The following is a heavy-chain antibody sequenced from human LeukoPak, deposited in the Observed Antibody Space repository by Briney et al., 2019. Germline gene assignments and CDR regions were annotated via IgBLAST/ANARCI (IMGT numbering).Heavy chain of an antibody. CDR2: ISYDGSNK. CDR1: GFTFSSYA. J-gene: IGHJ4*02. D-gene: IGHD4-17*01. CDR3: AKFGDSLGPY. Sequence: GRSLRLSCAASGFTFSSYAMHWVRQAPGKGLEWVAVISYDGSNKYYADSVKGRFTISRDNSKNTLYLQMNSLRAEDTAVYYCAKFGDSLGPYWGQGTLVTVSS. V-gene: IGHV3-30-3*01.